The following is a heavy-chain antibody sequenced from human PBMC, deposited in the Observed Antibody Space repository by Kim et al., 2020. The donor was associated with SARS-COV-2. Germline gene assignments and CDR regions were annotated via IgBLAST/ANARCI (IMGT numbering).Heavy chain of an antibody. CDR1: GFTFSSYS. CDR2: ISSSSSYI. J-gene: IGHJ5*02. CDR3: ATLTMVQGSWFDP. V-gene: IGHV3-21*01. Sequence: GGSLRLSCAASGFTFSSYSMNWVRQAPGKGLEWVSSISSSSSYIYYADSVKGRFTISRDNAKNSLYLQMNSLRAEDTAVYYCATLTMVQGSWFDPWGQGTLVTVSS. D-gene: IGHD3-10*01.